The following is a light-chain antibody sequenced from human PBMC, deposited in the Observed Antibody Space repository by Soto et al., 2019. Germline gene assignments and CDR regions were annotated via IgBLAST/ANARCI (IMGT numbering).Light chain of an antibody. J-gene: IGLJ3*02. CDR2: YDS. CDR3: QGWDSSSDHPV. Sequence: SYELTQPPSVSVAPGKTARITCGGNNIGSKSVHWYQQKPGQAPVLVIYYDSDRPSGIPERFSGSNSANTATLTISRVEAGDEADYYCQGWDSSSDHPVFGAGTKLTVL. CDR1: NIGSKS. V-gene: IGLV3-21*04.